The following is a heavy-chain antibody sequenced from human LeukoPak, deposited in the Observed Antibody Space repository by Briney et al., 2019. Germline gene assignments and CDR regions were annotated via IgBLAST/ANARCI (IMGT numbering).Heavy chain of an antibody. D-gene: IGHD5-12*01. CDR1: GYTFTSYD. V-gene: IGHV1-8*01. J-gene: IGHJ4*02. CDR2: MNPNSGYT. CDR3: ARGRGGYSGYDLYYFDY. Sequence: ASVKVSCKASGYTFTSYDINWVRQATGQGLEWMGWMNPNSGYTDYAQKFQGGVIMTWNTSISTAYMELSSLRSEDTAVYYCARGRGGYSGYDLYYFDYWGQGTLVTVSS.